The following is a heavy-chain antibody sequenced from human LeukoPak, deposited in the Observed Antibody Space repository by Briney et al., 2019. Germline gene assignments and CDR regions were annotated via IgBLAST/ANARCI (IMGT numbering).Heavy chain of an antibody. V-gene: IGHV3-33*01. Sequence: PGGSLRLSCAASGFTFSSYGMHWVRQAPGKGLEWVAVIWYDGSNKYYADSVKGRFTISRDNSKNTLYLQMNSLRAEDTAVYYCARRLGPHYDILTGYWGAFDYWGQGTLVTVSS. CDR2: IWYDGSNK. CDR1: GFTFSSYG. CDR3: ARRLGPHYDILTGYWGAFDY. D-gene: IGHD3-9*01. J-gene: IGHJ4*02.